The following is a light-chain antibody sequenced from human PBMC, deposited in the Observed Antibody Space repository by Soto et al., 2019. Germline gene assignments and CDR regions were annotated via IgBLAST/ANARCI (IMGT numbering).Light chain of an antibody. CDR3: SSYTSSSFDYV. CDR2: EVS. V-gene: IGLV2-14*01. J-gene: IGLJ1*01. CDR1: SSDVGGYNY. Sequence: QSALTHPASVSGSPGQSITVSCTGTSSDVGGYNYVSWYQQHPGKAPKLMIYEVSNRPSGVSNRFSGSKSGNTASLTISGLQSEDEADYYCSSYTSSSFDYVFGTGTKLTVL.